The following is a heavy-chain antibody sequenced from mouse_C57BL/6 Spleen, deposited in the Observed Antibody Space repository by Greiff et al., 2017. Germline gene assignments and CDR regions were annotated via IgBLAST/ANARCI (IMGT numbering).Heavy chain of an antibody. V-gene: IGHV1-22*01. CDR1: GYTFTDYN. CDR2: INPNNGGT. D-gene: IGHD4-1*01. J-gene: IGHJ3*01. Sequence: EVKLQQSGPELVKPGASVKMSCKASGYTFTDYNMHWVKQSHGKSLEWIGYINPNNGGTSYNQKFKGKATLTVNKSSSTAYMELRSLTSEDSSVYYCAHNWDGFAYWGQGTLVTVSA. CDR3: AHNWDGFAY.